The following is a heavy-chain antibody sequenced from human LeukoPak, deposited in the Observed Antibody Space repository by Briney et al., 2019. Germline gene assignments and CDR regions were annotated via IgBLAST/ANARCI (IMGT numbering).Heavy chain of an antibody. CDR2: ISSSSSYI. CDR1: GFTFSSYS. D-gene: IGHD2-2*01. Sequence: GGSLRLSCAASGFTFSSYSMNWVRQAPGKGLEWVSSISSSSSYIYYADSVKGRFTISRDNAKNSLYLQMNSLRAEDTAVYYCASCSSTSCYHTHWYFDLWGRGTLVTVSS. J-gene: IGHJ2*01. CDR3: ASCSSTSCYHTHWYFDL. V-gene: IGHV3-21*01.